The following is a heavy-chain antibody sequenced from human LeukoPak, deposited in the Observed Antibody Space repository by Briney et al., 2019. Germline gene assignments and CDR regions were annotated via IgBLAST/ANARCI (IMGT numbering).Heavy chain of an antibody. J-gene: IGHJ6*02. CDR2: ISPDGSDR. CDR3: ARGHYGLDV. CDR1: GFTFGDWW. Sequence: GGSLRLSCPASGFTFGDWWMSWVRQAPGKGLEWVSYISPDGSDRYYVDSVKGRFTVSRDNAKNSVYMEINSLRVEDTAVYYCARGHYGLDVWGQGTTVTVSS. V-gene: IGHV3-7*01.